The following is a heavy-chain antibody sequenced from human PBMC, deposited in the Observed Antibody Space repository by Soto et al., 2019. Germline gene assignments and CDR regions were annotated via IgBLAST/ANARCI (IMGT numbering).Heavy chain of an antibody. Sequence: QVQLVQSGAEEKKPGASVKVSCKASGYTFTTYVMHWVRQAPGQRLVWMGWITAGNGNTKYSQKFQGRVTITRDTSGSTAYMELSSLRSEDTAVYYCARGYYDTSGSLMYWGQGTLVTVSS. J-gene: IGHJ4*02. CDR1: GYTFTTYV. D-gene: IGHD3-22*01. CDR2: ITAGNGNT. CDR3: ARGYYDTSGSLMY. V-gene: IGHV1-3*05.